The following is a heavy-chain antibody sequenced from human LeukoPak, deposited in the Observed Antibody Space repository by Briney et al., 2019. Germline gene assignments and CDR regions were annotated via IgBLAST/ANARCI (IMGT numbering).Heavy chain of an antibody. V-gene: IGHV1-18*01. CDR1: GYTFTSYG. CDR3: ARDYGDYVWRNYNYYGMDV. Sequence: GASVKVSCKASGYTFTSYGISWVRQAPGQGLEWMGWISAYNGNTNYAQKLQGRVTMTTDTSTSTAYMELRSLRSDDTAVYYCARDYGDYVWRNYNYYGMDVWGQGTTVTVSS. CDR2: ISAYNGNT. J-gene: IGHJ6*02. D-gene: IGHD4-17*01.